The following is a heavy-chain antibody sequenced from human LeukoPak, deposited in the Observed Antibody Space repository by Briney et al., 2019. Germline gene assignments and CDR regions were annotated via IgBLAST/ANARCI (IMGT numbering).Heavy chain of an antibody. V-gene: IGHV1-24*01. CDR2: FDPDTVET. D-gene: IGHD6-19*01. Sequence: ASVKVSCRVSGYTLTALSMHWVRQAPGKGLEWMGGFDPDTVETIYAQKFQGRVTMTEDTSTDTAYMDLSSLRSEDTAVYYCARDVETSGRYGYSGYWGQGSLVTVSS. J-gene: IGHJ4*02. CDR1: GYTLTALS. CDR3: ARDVETSGRYGYSGY.